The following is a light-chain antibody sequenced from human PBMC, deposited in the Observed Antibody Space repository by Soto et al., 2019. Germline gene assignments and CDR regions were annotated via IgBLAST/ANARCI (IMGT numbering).Light chain of an antibody. J-gene: IGLJ1*01. CDR1: SSNIGANT. Sequence: QSVLTQPPSASGTPGQRVAFPCSGSSSNIGANTVNWYQQVPGAAPNLLIYSHSQRPSGVPDRFSGSKSGTSASLAISGLQSDDEADYYCAAWDDSLNAYVFGTGTKVTVL. CDR3: AAWDDSLNAYV. CDR2: SHS. V-gene: IGLV1-44*01.